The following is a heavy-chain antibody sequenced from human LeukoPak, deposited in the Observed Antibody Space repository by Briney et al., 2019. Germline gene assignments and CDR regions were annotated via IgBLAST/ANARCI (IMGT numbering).Heavy chain of an antibody. CDR2: ISGGGGGT. CDR1: GFTFSSYA. Sequence: GGSLRLSCAASGFTFSSYAMSWVRQAPGKGLEWVSGISGGGGGTYYADSVKGRFTISRDNSKNKLYLEMDSLRAEDTAVYYCAKGKRRQTADDAFDIWGQGTLVTVSS. V-gene: IGHV3-23*01. CDR3: AKGKRRQTADDAFDI. J-gene: IGHJ3*02.